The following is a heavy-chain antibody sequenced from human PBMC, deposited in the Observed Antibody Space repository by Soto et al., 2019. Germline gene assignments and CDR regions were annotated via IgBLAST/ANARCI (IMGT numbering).Heavy chain of an antibody. V-gene: IGHV4-59*01. CDR1: GGSISSYY. D-gene: IGHD6-6*01. CDR3: ARSSIAARRWFDP. CDR2: IYYSGST. J-gene: IGHJ5*02. Sequence: SSETLSLTCTVSGGSISSYYWSWIRQPPGKGLEWIGYIYYSGSTNYNPSLKSRVTISVDTSKNQFSLKLSSVTAADTAVYYCARSSIAARRWFDPWGQGTLVTVSS.